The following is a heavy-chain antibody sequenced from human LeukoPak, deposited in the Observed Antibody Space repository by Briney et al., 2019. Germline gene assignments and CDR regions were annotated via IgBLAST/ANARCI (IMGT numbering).Heavy chain of an antibody. J-gene: IGHJ4*02. CDR1: GGSISSGSYY. D-gene: IGHD4-17*01. CDR3: ARGYYGDFINFDY. Sequence: SETLSLTCTVSGGSISSGSYYWSWIRRPPGKGLEWIGYIYYSGSTNYNPSLKSRVTISVDTSKNQFSLKLSSVTAADTAVYYCARGYYGDFINFDYWGQGTLVTVSS. CDR2: IYYSGST. V-gene: IGHV4-61*01.